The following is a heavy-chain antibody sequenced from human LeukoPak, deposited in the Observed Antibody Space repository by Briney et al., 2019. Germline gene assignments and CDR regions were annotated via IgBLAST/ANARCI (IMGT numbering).Heavy chain of an antibody. Sequence: SETLSLTCTVSGGSISSSSYYWSWIRQPPGKGLEWIGYIYYSGSTNYNPSLKSRVTISVDTSKNQFSLKLSSVTAADTAVYYCARVGTTTLAYYYYYMDVWGKGTTVTVSS. CDR3: ARVGTTTLAYYYYYMDV. D-gene: IGHD1-7*01. CDR1: GGSISSSSYY. CDR2: IYYSGST. J-gene: IGHJ6*03. V-gene: IGHV4-61*01.